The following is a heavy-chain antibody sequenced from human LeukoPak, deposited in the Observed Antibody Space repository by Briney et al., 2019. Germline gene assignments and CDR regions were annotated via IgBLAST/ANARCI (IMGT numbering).Heavy chain of an antibody. CDR1: GGSISSYY. CDR2: IYYSGST. V-gene: IGHV4-59*08. Sequence: SETLSLTCTVSGGSISSYYWSWIRQPPGKGLEWIGYIYYSGSTNYNPSLKSRVTISVDTSKNQSSLKLSSVTAADTAVYYCATLAGGTVVPNYFDYWGQGTLVTVSS. D-gene: IGHD2-15*01. J-gene: IGHJ4*02. CDR3: ATLAGGTVVPNYFDY.